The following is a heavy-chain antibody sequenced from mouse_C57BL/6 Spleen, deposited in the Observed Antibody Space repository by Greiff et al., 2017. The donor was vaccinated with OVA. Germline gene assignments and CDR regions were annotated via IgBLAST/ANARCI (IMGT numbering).Heavy chain of an antibody. CDR3: ARSGDGLDY. CDR2: IDPSDSYT. Sequence: QVQLQQPGAELVRPGTSVKLSCKASGYTFTSYWMHWVKQRPGQGLEWIGVIDPSDSYTNYNQKFKGKATLTVDTSSSPAYMQLSSLTSEDSAVYYCARSGDGLDYWGQGTTLTVSS. J-gene: IGHJ2*01. D-gene: IGHD2-3*01. V-gene: IGHV1-59*01. CDR1: GYTFTSYW.